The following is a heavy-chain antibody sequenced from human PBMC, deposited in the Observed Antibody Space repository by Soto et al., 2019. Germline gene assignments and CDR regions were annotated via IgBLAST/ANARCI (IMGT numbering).Heavy chain of an antibody. CDR1: GYTFTSYG. J-gene: IGHJ4*02. V-gene: IGHV1-18*01. D-gene: IGHD3-10*01. Sequence: QVQLVQSGAEVKKPGASVKVSCKASGYTFTSYGISWVRQAPVQGLEWMGWISAYNGNTHYAQKLQGRVTMTTDTATSTAYRELRSLRSDDTAVYFCARTGFYYYGSGSPVAVDYWGQGTLVTVSS. CDR2: ISAYNGNT. CDR3: ARTGFYYYGSGSPVAVDY.